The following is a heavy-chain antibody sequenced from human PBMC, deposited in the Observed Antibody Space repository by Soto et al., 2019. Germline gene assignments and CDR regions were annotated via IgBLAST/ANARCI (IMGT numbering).Heavy chain of an antibody. CDR2: IYYSGST. CDR1: GGSISSGDYY. Sequence: QVQLQESGPRLVKPSQTLSLTCTVSGGSISSGDYYWSWIRQHPGKGLEWIGYIYYSGSTYYNPSXXXRXXISVDTSKNQFSLKLSSVTAADTAVYYCARWWSGSRQGFDPWGQGTLVTVSS. D-gene: IGHD3-3*01. CDR3: ARWWSGSRQGFDP. J-gene: IGHJ5*02. V-gene: IGHV4-31*03.